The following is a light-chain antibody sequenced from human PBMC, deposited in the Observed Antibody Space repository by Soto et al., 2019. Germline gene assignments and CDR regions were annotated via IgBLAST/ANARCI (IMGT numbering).Light chain of an antibody. CDR3: QQYNDWPRT. Sequence: EVVMTQSPVTLSVSPGERATLSCWASQSVSTKFAWYQQKPGQAPRLLIYGATTRATGIPARFSGSGSGTEFTLTISSLQSEDSAVYYCQQYNDWPRTFSQGTKVEIK. V-gene: IGKV3-15*01. J-gene: IGKJ1*01. CDR2: GAT. CDR1: QSVSTK.